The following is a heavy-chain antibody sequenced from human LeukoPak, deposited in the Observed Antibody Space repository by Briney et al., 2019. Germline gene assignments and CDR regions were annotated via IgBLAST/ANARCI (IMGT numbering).Heavy chain of an antibody. V-gene: IGHV4-38-2*01. CDR3: ARLGYYDSSDDY. D-gene: IGHD3-22*01. CDR2: IYHSGST. J-gene: IGHJ4*02. CDR1: GYSISSGYY. Sequence: PSETLSLTCAVSGYSISSGYYWGWIRQPPGKGLEWIGSIYHSGSTYYNPSLKSRVTISVDTSKNQFSLKLSSVTAADTAVYYCARLGYYDSSDDYWGQGTLVTVSS.